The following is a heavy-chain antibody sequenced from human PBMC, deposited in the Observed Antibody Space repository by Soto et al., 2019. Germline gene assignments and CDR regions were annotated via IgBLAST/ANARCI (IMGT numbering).Heavy chain of an antibody. V-gene: IGHV3-9*01. J-gene: IGHJ5*02. CDR3: ARSITMVRGGYWFDP. CDR1: GFTFDDHA. Sequence: GGSLRLSCAASGFTFDDHAMHWVRQAPGKGLEWVSCISWSSGSIGYADSVKGRFTISRDNAKNSLYLQMNSLRAEDTAVYYCARSITMVRGGYWFDPWGQGTPVTVSS. D-gene: IGHD3-10*01. CDR2: ISWSSGSI.